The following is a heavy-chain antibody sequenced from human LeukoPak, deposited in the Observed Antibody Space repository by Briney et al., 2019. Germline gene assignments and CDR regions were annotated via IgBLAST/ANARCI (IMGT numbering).Heavy chain of an antibody. CDR3: AREGGTHDSSGYYPDDAFDI. CDR1: GYTFTSYG. J-gene: IGHJ3*02. V-gene: IGHV1-18*01. D-gene: IGHD3-22*01. Sequence: ASVKVSCKASGYTFTSYGISWVRQAPGQGLEWMGWISAYNGNTNYAQKLQGRVTMTTDTSTSTAYMELRSLRSDDTAVYYCAREGGTHDSSGYYPDDAFDIWDQGTMVTVSS. CDR2: ISAYNGNT.